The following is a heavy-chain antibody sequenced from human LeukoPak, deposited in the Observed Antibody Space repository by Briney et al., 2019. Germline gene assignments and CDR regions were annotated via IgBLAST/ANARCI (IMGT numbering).Heavy chain of an antibody. CDR3: ARRFGDL. CDR1: GGSIRSYY. Sequence: SETLSLTCTVSGGSIRSYYCSWIRQPPGKGLEWIGYMYYSGSTNYNPSLKSRVTISVDTSKNQFSLKLSSVTAADTAVYYCARRFGDLWGQGTLVTVSS. CDR2: MYYSGST. J-gene: IGHJ5*02. D-gene: IGHD3-10*01. V-gene: IGHV4-59*08.